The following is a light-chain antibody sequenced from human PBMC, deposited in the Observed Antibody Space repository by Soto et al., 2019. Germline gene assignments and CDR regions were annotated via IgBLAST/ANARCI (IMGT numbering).Light chain of an antibody. Sequence: VIIHSPGTLSVPPGEKATLSCRASQNITSNLAWHQQKPGQATSLFIYETPTRAPGIPARFSGSGSGTEFTLPTSSLQSEDFAVSHCQQYNNWPPFTFGPGTKVDIK. J-gene: IGKJ3*01. CDR1: QNITSN. CDR2: ETP. V-gene: IGKV3-15*01. CDR3: QQYNNWPPFT.